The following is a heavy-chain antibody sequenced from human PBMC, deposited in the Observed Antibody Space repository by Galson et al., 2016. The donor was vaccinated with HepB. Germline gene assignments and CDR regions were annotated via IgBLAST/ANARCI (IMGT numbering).Heavy chain of an antibody. CDR1: GFTFRDFP. D-gene: IGHD3-10*01. V-gene: IGHV3-48*04. Sequence: SLRLSCAASGFTFRDFPMVWVRQAPGKGLEWVSYISSASSIKYYADSVKGRFTISRDNARHSLYLEMNSLRGEDTAMYYCARDYVPGAWGQGALVTVSS. CDR2: ISSASSIK. J-gene: IGHJ5*02. CDR3: ARDYVPGA.